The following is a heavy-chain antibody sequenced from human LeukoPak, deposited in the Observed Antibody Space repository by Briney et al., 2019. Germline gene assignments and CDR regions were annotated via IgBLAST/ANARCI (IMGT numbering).Heavy chain of an antibody. CDR3: AGLGYCTSTNCYIDY. Sequence: GSLELSCATSGFTFSYDWMQWVRPPPGEGLGWGSSINGDGSRTTYADSVKGRFTISRENAKNTLYLQMNGLRAEDTAVYYCAGLGYCTSTNCYIDYGGQGTVVTVSS. CDR1: GFTFSYDW. D-gene: IGHD2-2*02. J-gene: IGHJ4*02. CDR2: INGDGSRT. V-gene: IGHV3-74*01.